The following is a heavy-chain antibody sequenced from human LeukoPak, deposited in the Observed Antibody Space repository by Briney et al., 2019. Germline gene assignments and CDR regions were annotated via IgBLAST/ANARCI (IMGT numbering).Heavy chain of an antibody. CDR2: IYYSGST. D-gene: IGHD4-11*01. V-gene: IGHV4-30-4*08. CDR3: AREGWEHSNYIYY. J-gene: IGHJ4*02. CDR1: GGSISSGDYY. Sequence: SETLSLTCTVSGGSISSGDYYWSWIRQPPGKGLEWIGYIYYSGSTYYNPSLKSRVTISVDTSKNQFSLKLSSVTAADTAVYYCAREGWEHSNYIYYWGQGTLVTVSS.